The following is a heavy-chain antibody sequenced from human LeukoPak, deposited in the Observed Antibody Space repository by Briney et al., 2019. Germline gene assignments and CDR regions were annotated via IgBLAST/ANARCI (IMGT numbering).Heavy chain of an antibody. CDR2: ISAYNGNT. V-gene: IGHV1-18*01. CDR3: ARDEGGVITFGGVIWGS. D-gene: IGHD3-16*02. J-gene: IGHJ5*02. Sequence: GASVKVSCKASGYTFTSYGISWVRQAPGQGLEWMGWISAYNGNTNYAQKLQGRVTMTTDTSTSTAYMELRSLRSDDTAVYYCARDEGGVITFGGVIWGSWGQGTLVTVSS. CDR1: GYTFTSYG.